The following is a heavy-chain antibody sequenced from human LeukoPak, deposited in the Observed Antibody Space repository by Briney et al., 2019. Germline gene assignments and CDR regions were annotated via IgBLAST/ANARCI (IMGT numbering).Heavy chain of an antibody. CDR3: ARDFPHLPNYYDTSGSFDY. D-gene: IGHD3-22*01. J-gene: IGHJ4*02. V-gene: IGHV3-30*01. CDR1: GFTFSSYA. CDR2: ISYDGSNK. Sequence: GGSLRLSCAASGFTFSSYAMNWVRQAPGKGLEWVAFISYDGSNKYYADSVKGRFTISRDNSKNTLFLQLNSLRADDTAVYYCARDFPHLPNYYDTSGSFDYWGQGTLVTVSS.